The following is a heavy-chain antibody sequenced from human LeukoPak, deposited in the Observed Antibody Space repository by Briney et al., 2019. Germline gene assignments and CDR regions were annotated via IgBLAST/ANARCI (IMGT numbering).Heavy chain of an antibody. CDR1: GYTLTELS. CDR2: FDPEDGET. V-gene: IGHV1-24*01. D-gene: IGHD3-3*01. Sequence: ASVKVSCKVSGYTLTELSMHWVRQAPGKGLEWMGGFDPEDGETIYAQKFQGRVTMTEDTSTDTAYMELSSLRSEDTAVYYCATLPNPVLALHPRFDYWGQGTLVTVSS. J-gene: IGHJ4*02. CDR3: ATLPNPVLALHPRFDY.